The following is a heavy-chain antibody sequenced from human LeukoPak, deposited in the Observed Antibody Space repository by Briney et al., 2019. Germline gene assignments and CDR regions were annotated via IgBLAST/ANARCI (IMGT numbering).Heavy chain of an antibody. CDR2: ISGDAGRT. Sequence: GGSLRLSCTASGLSFSDYSMNWVRQAPGKGLEWVSGISGDAGRTYYADSVKGRFTIYRDNSKNTLYLQMNSLGAEDTAVYYCARHAKAGMGWVDYWGQGTLVTVSS. D-gene: IGHD6-13*01. CDR1: GLSFSDYS. CDR3: ARHAKAGMGWVDY. V-gene: IGHV3-23*01. J-gene: IGHJ4*02.